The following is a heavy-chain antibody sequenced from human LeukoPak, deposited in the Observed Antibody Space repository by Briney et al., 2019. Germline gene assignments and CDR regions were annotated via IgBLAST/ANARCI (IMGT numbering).Heavy chain of an antibody. CDR1: GFTFGDYA. J-gene: IGHJ4*02. CDR3: TRESHSYYDFWSGYYGY. V-gene: IGHV3-49*03. Sequence: GGSLRLSCTASGFTFGDYAMSWFRQAPGKGLEWVGFIRSKAYGGTTEYAASVKGRFTISRDDSKSIAYLQMNSLKTEDTAVYYCTRESHSYYDFWSGYYGYWGQGTLVTVSS. CDR2: IRSKAYGGTT. D-gene: IGHD3-3*01.